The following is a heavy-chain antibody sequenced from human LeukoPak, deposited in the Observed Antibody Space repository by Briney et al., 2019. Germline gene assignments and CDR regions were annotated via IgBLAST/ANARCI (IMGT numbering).Heavy chain of an antibody. D-gene: IGHD3-9*01. CDR3: ARRLHYYDILTDYYRVSGMDV. J-gene: IGHJ6*02. CDR1: GFTFTNFA. CDR2: ISGSGDDT. V-gene: IGHV3-23*01. Sequence: GGSLRLSCAASGFTFTNFAMSWARQAPGKGLEWVSAISGSGDDTYYADSVKGRFTISRDNSKNTLYLQMNTLSAEDTAVYYCARRLHYYDILTDYYRVSGMDVWGQGTTVTVSS.